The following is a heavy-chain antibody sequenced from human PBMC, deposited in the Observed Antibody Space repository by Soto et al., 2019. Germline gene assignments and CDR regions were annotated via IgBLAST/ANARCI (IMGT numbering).Heavy chain of an antibody. D-gene: IGHD4-17*01. V-gene: IGHV3-48*01. CDR3: ARDLNYGLFDY. CDR2: IISGSSTI. Sequence: EVQLVESGGGLVRPGGSLRLSGEAFGCTCGGYSMNWAGQAPGKGLEWDSYIISGSSTIYYAASVKGRFTISRDNAKNSLYLQMHSLRAEATAVYYCARDLNYGLFDYWGQGTLVTVSS. J-gene: IGHJ4*02. CDR1: GCTCGGYS.